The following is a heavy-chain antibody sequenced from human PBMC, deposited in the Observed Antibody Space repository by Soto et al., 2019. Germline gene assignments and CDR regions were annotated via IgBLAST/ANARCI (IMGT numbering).Heavy chain of an antibody. CDR3: ARAYSSSSAYFAY. V-gene: IGHV5-51*01. D-gene: IGHD6-6*01. J-gene: IGHJ4*02. CDR2: IYPGDSDT. CDR1: GYSFTSYW. Sequence: GESLKISCKGSGYSFTSYWIGWLRQMPGKGLEWMGIIYPGDSDTRYSPSFQGQVTISADKSISTAYLQWSSLKASDTAMYYCARAYSSSSAYFAYWGQGTLVTVSS.